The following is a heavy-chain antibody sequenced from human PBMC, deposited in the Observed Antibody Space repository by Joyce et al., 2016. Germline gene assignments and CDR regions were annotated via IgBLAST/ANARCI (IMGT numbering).Heavy chain of an antibody. J-gene: IGHJ4*02. Sequence: LEDVSAINSDGGATKNADSGKGRFTISRDNFKSTLLLQMNSLRPEDTAIYYCVRALALGHYIWGTYRSWGQGTLVTVSS. V-gene: IGHV3-64D*08. D-gene: IGHD3-16*02. CDR2: INSDGGAT. CDR3: VRALALGHYIWGTYRS.